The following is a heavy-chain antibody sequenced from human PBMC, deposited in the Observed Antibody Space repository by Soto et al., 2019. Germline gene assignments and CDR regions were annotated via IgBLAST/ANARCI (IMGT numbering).Heavy chain of an antibody. D-gene: IGHD3-22*01. CDR3: ARFRYREWLSLRASNYGMDV. CDR1: GGSFSGYY. Sequence: PSETLSLTCAVYGGSFSGYYWSWIRQPPGKGLEWIGEINHSGSTNYNPSLKSRVTISVDTSKNQFSLKLSSVTAADTAVYYCARFRYREWLSLRASNYGMDVWGQGTTVTVSS. CDR2: INHSGST. J-gene: IGHJ6*02. V-gene: IGHV4-34*01.